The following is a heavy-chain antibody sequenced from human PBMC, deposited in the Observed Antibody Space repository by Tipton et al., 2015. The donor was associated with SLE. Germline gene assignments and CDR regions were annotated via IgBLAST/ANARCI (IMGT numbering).Heavy chain of an antibody. CDR1: GFTLSSYA. Sequence: SLRLSCAASGFTLSSYAMTWVRQAPGKGLEWVSIIYSGGSTYYADSVKGRFTVSRDNSKNTLYLQMNSLRAEDTAVYYCAKSTDFWSGYKTGMDVWGQGTTVTVSS. J-gene: IGHJ6*02. CDR3: AKSTDFWSGYKTGMDV. V-gene: IGHV3-23*03. D-gene: IGHD3-3*01. CDR2: IIYSGGST.